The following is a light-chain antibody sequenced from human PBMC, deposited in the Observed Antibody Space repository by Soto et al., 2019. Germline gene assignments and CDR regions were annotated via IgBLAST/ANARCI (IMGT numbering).Light chain of an antibody. CDR1: QSIGRW. Sequence: DIQMTQSPSTLSASVGDRVTITCRASQSIGRWLAWYQQKPGKAPKLLIYHASSLESGVPTRFSGSGSGTEFTLTISSLQPDDFATYFCQQYNDYLYTFGQGTKLEI. CDR2: HAS. J-gene: IGKJ2*01. V-gene: IGKV1-5*01. CDR3: QQYNDYLYT.